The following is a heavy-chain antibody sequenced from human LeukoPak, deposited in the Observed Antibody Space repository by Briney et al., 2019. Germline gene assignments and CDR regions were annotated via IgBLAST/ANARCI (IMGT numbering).Heavy chain of an antibody. J-gene: IGHJ3*02. Sequence: SVKVSCKASGGTFSSYAISWVRQAPGQGLEWMGRIIPILGIANYAQKFQGRVTITADKSTSTAYMELSSLRSEDTDVYYCAREPTLYYYYDSSGISLLDAFDIWGQGTMVTVSS. CDR1: GGTFSSYA. CDR3: AREPTLYYYYDSSGISLLDAFDI. CDR2: IIPILGIA. D-gene: IGHD3-22*01. V-gene: IGHV1-69*04.